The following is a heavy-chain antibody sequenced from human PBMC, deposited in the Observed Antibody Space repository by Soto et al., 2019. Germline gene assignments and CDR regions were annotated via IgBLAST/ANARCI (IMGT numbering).Heavy chain of an antibody. CDR3: ARDLLVGASDY. J-gene: IGHJ4*02. V-gene: IGHV3-23*01. Sequence: EVQLLESGGGLVQPGGSLRLSCAASEFTFSNYAVTWVRQPPGKGLEWVSTISGSGSETYYADSVKGRFTISRDNSENTLYLQMNSLRAEDTAVYYCARDLLVGASDYWGQGTLVTVSS. CDR2: ISGSGSET. CDR1: EFTFSNYA. D-gene: IGHD1-26*01.